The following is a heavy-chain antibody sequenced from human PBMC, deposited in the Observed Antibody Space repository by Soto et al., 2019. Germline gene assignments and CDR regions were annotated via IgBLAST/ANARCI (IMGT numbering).Heavy chain of an antibody. CDR1: GFTFSSYA. CDR2: ISYDGSNK. V-gene: IGHV3-30-3*01. Sequence: GGSLRLSCAASGFTFSSYAMHWVRQAPGKGLEWVAVISYDGSNKYYADSVKGRFTISRDNSKNTLYLQMNSLRAEDTAVYYCASQYCSGGSCYSYYYGMDVWGQGTTVTVSS. CDR3: ASQYCSGGSCYSYYYGMDV. J-gene: IGHJ6*02. D-gene: IGHD2-15*01.